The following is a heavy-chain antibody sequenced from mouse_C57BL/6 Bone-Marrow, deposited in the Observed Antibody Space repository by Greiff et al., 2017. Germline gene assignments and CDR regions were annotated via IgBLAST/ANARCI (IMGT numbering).Heavy chain of an antibody. CDR2: IYPGDGDT. V-gene: IGHV1-80*01. CDR3: ARSGYDYYGWFAY. Sequence: QVQLKESGAELVKPGASVKISCKASGYAFSSYWMNWVKQRPGKGLEWIGQIYPGDGDTNYNGKFKGKATLTADKSSSTAYMQLSSLTSEDSAVYVCARSGYDYYGWFAYWGQGTLVTVSA. D-gene: IGHD1-1*01. CDR1: GYAFSSYW. J-gene: IGHJ3*01.